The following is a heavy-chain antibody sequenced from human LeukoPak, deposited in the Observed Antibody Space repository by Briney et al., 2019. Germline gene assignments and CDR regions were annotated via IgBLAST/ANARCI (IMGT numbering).Heavy chain of an antibody. J-gene: IGHJ6*02. Sequence: GGSLRLSCAASGFTFSSYAMTWVRQAPGKGLEWVSGISGSGDTTYYADSVKGRFTISRDNSKNSLYLQMNSLRAEDTAVYYCARDWGYYYYYGMDVWGQGTTVTVSS. D-gene: IGHD3-16*01. CDR2: ISGSGDTT. CDR3: ARDWGYYYYYGMDV. CDR1: GFTFSSYA. V-gene: IGHV3-23*01.